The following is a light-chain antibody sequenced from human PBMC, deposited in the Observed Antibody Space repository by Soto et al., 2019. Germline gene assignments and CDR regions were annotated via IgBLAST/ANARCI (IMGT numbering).Light chain of an antibody. V-gene: IGKV3-15*01. CDR3: QQYDNWPPIT. J-gene: IGKJ5*01. CDR1: QSVFSN. Sequence: DIVMTQSPATLSVSSGETATLSCRASQSVFSNLAWYQQKPGQAPRLLIYGASTRATGIPARFSGSGSGTEFTLTISSLQSQDFAVYYCQQYDNWPPITLGQGTRLEIK. CDR2: GAS.